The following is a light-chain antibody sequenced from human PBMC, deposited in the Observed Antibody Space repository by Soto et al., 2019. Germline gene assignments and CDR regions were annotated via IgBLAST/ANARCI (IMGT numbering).Light chain of an antibody. CDR3: QQYNSYSWT. CDR2: EAS. Sequence: DIQMTQSPSTLSASEGDRVTITYRASQSNSSWLTWYKQKPGKAHKILIYEASNLESRDTTRISGSGSGSEFTLTISSLQPDDFATYYCQQYNSYSWTFGQGTKVDIK. CDR1: QSNSSW. V-gene: IGKV1-5*01. J-gene: IGKJ1*01.